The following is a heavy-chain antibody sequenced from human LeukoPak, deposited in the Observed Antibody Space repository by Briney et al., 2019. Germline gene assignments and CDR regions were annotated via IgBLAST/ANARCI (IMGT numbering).Heavy chain of an antibody. CDR2: INHSGST. J-gene: IGHJ4*02. D-gene: IGHD5-12*01. Sequence: SETLSLTCTVSGGSISSYYWSWIRQPPGKGLEWIGEINHSGSTNYNPSLKSRVTISVDTSKNQFSLKLSSVTAADTAVYYCARLGYSGYDPPNYFDYWGQGTLVTVSS. V-gene: IGHV4-34*01. CDR1: GGSISSYY. CDR3: ARLGYSGYDPPNYFDY.